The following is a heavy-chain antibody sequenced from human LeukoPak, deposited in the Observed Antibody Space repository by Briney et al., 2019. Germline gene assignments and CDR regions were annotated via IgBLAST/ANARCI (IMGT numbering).Heavy chain of an antibody. V-gene: IGHV3-74*01. CDR2: INSDGSST. CDR1: GFTFSSYR. CDR3: ARDLTVAAYYYYYYGMDV. D-gene: IGHD6-19*01. J-gene: IGHJ6*02. Sequence: QPGGSLRLSCAASGFTFSSYRMHWVRQAPGKGLVWVLRINSDGSSTSYADSVKGRFTISRDNAKNTLYLQMNSLRAEDTAVYYCARDLTVAAYYYYYYGMDVWGQGTTVTVSS.